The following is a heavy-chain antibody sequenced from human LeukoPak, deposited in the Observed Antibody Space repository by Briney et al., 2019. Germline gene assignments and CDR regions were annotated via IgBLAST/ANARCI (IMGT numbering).Heavy chain of an antibody. CDR2: ISSSSTSI. CDR3: ARDSKLYCSSTSCYMDV. CDR1: GFTFSSYS. V-gene: IGHV3-21*01. Sequence: GGSLRLSCAASGFTFSSYSVNWVRQAPGKGLEWVSSISSSSTSIYYADSVKGRFTISRDNAKNSLYLQVNGLGAEDTAVYYCARDSKLYCSSTSCYMDVWGKGTTVTVSS. D-gene: IGHD2-2*01. J-gene: IGHJ6*04.